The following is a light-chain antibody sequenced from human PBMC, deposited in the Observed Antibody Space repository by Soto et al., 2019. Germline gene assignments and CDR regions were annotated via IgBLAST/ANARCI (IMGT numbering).Light chain of an antibody. CDR2: GES. Sequence: DIVMTQSPGPLSLSPGERATLSCSASQSISSNFLAWYQHKPGQAPRLLIYGESSRATGIPDRFSGSASGTDFTLTISRLEPEDFAVYYCQQYGVSPTFGGGTKVDIK. CDR1: QSISSNF. V-gene: IGKV3-20*01. CDR3: QQYGVSPT. J-gene: IGKJ4*01.